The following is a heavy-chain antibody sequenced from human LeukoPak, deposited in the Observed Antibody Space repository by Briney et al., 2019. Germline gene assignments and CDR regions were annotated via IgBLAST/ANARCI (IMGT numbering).Heavy chain of an antibody. D-gene: IGHD1-26*01. CDR3: ARADLSGSYFHPHFLDY. Sequence: TGGSLRLSCAASGFTFNNYNMNWVRQAPGKWLEWVSSTSDSSSYIYYADSVRGRFTISKDNAKNSLYLQMNSLRAEDTAMYYCARADLSGSYFHPHFLDYWGQGTLVTVSS. J-gene: IGHJ4*02. V-gene: IGHV3-21*01. CDR2: TSDSSSYI. CDR1: GFTFNNYN.